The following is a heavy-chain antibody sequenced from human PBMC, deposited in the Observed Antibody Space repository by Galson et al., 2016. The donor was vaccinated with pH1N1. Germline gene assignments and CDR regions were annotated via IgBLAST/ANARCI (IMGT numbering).Heavy chain of an antibody. V-gene: IGHV2-5*01. D-gene: IGHD4-17*01. CDR1: GFSLSTSGVT. CDR3: ARFLYGDYSNWFDH. CDR2: IYWNDDK. J-gene: IGHJ5*02. Sequence: PALVKPTQTLTLTRTFSGFSLSTSGVTVGWIRQPPGKALEWLALIYWNDDKRYSPSLKSRLTIIKDTSKNQVVLTMTNMDPVDTATYYCARFLYGDYSNWFDHWGQGTLVIVAS.